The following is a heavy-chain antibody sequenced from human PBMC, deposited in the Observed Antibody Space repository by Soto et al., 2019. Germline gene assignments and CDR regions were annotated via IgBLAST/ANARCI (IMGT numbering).Heavy chain of an antibody. Sequence: QVQLQESGPRLVKPSQTLSLTCIVSGGSISSGGHSWSWIRQHPGKGLEWIGYIDDSENTYYNPSLMSRLSMSVDTSRSQFSLNLSSVTAADTAVYYCARLSGSYYLLPDYWGQGTLVTVSS. V-gene: IGHV4-31*03. J-gene: IGHJ4*02. CDR1: GGSISSGGHS. CDR2: IDDSENT. CDR3: ARLSGSYYLLPDY. D-gene: IGHD1-26*01.